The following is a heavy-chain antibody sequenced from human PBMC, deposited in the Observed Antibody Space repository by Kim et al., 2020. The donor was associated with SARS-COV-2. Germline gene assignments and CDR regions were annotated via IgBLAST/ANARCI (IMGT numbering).Heavy chain of an antibody. CDR2: IKRDGSEK. V-gene: IGHV3-7*03. CDR1: GFTFGSYW. Sequence: GGSLRLSCAASGFTFGSYWMTWVRQPPGKGLEWVANIKRDGSEKSYMDSVKGRFTVSRDNAKNSLFLQMNSLRVDDTAVYYCARDSSPAYGGRYYDAFDIWGQGTVVTVSA. J-gene: IGHJ3*02. D-gene: IGHD1-26*01. CDR3: ARDSSPAYGGRYYDAFDI.